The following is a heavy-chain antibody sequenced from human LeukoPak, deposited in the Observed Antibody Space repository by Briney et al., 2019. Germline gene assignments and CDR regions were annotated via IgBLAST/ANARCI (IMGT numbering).Heavy chain of an antibody. Sequence: PSETLSLTCTVSGGSISNYYWSWIRHPPGKGLELIGYIYYSGATKYNPSLKSRITISVDTSKNQFSLMLSSVTAADTAVYYCARFGITVVRGGKYYFDYWGQGTLVTVSS. V-gene: IGHV4-59*08. CDR3: ARFGITVVRGGKYYFDY. CDR1: GGSISNYY. D-gene: IGHD3-10*01. CDR2: IYYSGAT. J-gene: IGHJ4*02.